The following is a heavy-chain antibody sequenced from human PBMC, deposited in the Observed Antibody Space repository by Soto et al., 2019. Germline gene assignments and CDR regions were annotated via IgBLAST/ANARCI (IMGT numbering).Heavy chain of an antibody. CDR3: ARERGVAGTFDY. D-gene: IGHD6-19*01. CDR2: INAGNGNT. Sequence: EASVKVSCKASGYTFTSYAMHWVRQAPGQRLEWMGWINAGNGNTKYSQKFQGRVTITRDTSASTAYMELSSLRSEDTAVYYCARERGVAGTFDYWGQGTLVTVSS. V-gene: IGHV1-3*01. J-gene: IGHJ4*02. CDR1: GYTFTSYA.